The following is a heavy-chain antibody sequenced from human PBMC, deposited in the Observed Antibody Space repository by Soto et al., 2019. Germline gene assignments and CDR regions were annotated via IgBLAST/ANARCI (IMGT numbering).Heavy chain of an antibody. CDR1: GYTFTTYY. Sequence: QVQLVQSGAEVKKPGASVKVSCKASGYTFTTYYMHWVRQAPGQGLEWLGIINPSDGSATYAQKFQGRVTITRDTSTSTIYMDLRSLTSEDTAVYYCARVQFASVWRYAGDYWGQGTLVTVSS. V-gene: IGHV1-46*01. J-gene: IGHJ4*02. CDR2: INPSDGSA. D-gene: IGHD3-16*01. CDR3: ARVQFASVWRYAGDY.